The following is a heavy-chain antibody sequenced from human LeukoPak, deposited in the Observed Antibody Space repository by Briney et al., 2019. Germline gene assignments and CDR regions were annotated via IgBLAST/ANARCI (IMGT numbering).Heavy chain of an antibody. V-gene: IGHV4-39*07. J-gene: IGHJ4*02. CDR1: GGSISSSSYY. Sequence: SETLSLTCTVSGGSISSSSYYWGWIRQPPGKGLEWIGSIYYSGSTYHNPSLKSRVTISVDTSKNQFSLKLSSVTAADTAVYYCARDTYMVVAATLYYFDYWGQGTLVTVSS. CDR2: IYYSGST. D-gene: IGHD2-15*01. CDR3: ARDTYMVVAATLYYFDY.